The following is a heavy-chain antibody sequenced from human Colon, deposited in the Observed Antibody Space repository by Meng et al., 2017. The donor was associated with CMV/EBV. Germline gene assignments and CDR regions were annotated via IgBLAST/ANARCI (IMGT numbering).Heavy chain of an antibody. Sequence: VGLLKTPGTLFLVSAVVGEYFSGYYCTGFRQPPGRGLVWIGESYYTGSTNYRPSLKIRVTISLDTSNNQFSVKLNFVSAADKAVYDCARATKPNCCEVLDYWGQGTLVTVSS. V-gene: IGHV4-34*01. CDR1: GEYFSGYY. CDR2: SYYTGST. CDR3: ARATKPNCCEVLDY. D-gene: IGHD2-2*01. J-gene: IGHJ4*02.